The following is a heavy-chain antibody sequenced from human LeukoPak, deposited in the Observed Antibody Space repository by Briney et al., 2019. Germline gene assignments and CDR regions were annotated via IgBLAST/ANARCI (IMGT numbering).Heavy chain of an antibody. Sequence: ASVKVSCKASGYTFTGYYMHWVRQAPGQGLEWMGWINPNSGGTNYAQKFQGRVTMTRDTSISTAYMELSRLRPDDTAVYYCARRYSSGWYPDGRYYFDYWGQGTLVTVSS. V-gene: IGHV1-2*02. CDR3: ARRYSSGWYPDGRYYFDY. J-gene: IGHJ4*02. D-gene: IGHD6-19*01. CDR2: INPNSGGT. CDR1: GYTFTGYY.